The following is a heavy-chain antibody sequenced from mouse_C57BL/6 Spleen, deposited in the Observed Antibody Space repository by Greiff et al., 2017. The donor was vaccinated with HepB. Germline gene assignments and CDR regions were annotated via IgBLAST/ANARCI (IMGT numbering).Heavy chain of an antibody. Sequence: EVQLVESGGGLVKPGGSLKLSCAASGFTFSDYGMHWVRQAPEKGLEWVAYISSGSSTIYYADTVKGRFTISRDNAKNTLFLQVTSLSSEDTAMYYCARKDDGYSHFDYWGQGTTLTVSS. D-gene: IGHD2-3*01. CDR1: GFTFSDYG. CDR2: ISSGSSTI. V-gene: IGHV5-17*01. CDR3: ARKDDGYSHFDY. J-gene: IGHJ2*01.